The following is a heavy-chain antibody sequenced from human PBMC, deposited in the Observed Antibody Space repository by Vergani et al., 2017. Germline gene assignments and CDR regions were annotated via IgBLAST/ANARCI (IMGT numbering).Heavy chain of an antibody. CDR2: IYYSGST. D-gene: IGHD5-18*01. CDR1: GGSISSYY. Sequence: QVQLQESGPGLVKPSETLSLTCTVPGGSISSYYWSWIRQPPGKGLEWIGYIYYSGSTNYNPSLKSRVTISVDTSKNQFSLKLSSVTAADTAVYYCARRGTGTAMAFDYWGQGTLVTVSS. CDR3: ARRGTGTAMAFDY. J-gene: IGHJ4*02. V-gene: IGHV4-59*01.